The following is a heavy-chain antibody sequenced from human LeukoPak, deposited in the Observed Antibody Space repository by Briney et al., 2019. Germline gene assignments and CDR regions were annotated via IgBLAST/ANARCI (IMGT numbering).Heavy chain of an antibody. Sequence: ASVKVSCKASGYTFTGYYMHWVRQAPGQGLEWMGWINPNSGGTNYAQKFQGRVTMTRDTSISTAYMELSSLRSEDTAVYYCARGGSSDSSGYQWNYWGQGTLVTVSS. CDR2: INPNSGGT. J-gene: IGHJ4*02. CDR1: GYTFTGYY. CDR3: ARGGSSDSSGYQWNY. D-gene: IGHD3-22*01. V-gene: IGHV1-2*02.